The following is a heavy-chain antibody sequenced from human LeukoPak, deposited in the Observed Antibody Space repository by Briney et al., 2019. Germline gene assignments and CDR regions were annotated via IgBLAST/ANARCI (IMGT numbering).Heavy chain of an antibody. Sequence: SETLPLTCTVSGGSISSYYWSWIRQPAGKGLEWIGRIYTSGSTNYNPSLKSRVTMSVDTSKNQFSLKLSSVTAADTAVYYCARVYLHYYGSGSYYFDYWGQGTLVTVSS. D-gene: IGHD3-10*01. V-gene: IGHV4-4*07. CDR2: IYTSGST. CDR3: ARVYLHYYGSGSYYFDY. J-gene: IGHJ4*02. CDR1: GGSISSYY.